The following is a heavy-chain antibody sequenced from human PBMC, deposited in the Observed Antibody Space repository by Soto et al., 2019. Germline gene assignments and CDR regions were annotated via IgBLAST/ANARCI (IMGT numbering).Heavy chain of an antibody. CDR1: GGSISGSTYY. CDR3: ARHNRWSGTQFFQH. D-gene: IGHD1-7*01. V-gene: IGHV4-39*01. Sequence: PSETLSLTCTVSGGSISGSTYYWVWIRQPPGKGLEWVASVYYSGSADYNPSLRSRVTISVDTSKNQFSLMLTSVTAADTAVYYCARHNRWSGTQFFQHWGQGTQVTV. J-gene: IGHJ1*01. CDR2: VYYSGSA.